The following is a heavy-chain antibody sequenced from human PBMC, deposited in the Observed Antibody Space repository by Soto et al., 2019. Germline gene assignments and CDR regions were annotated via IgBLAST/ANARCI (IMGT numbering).Heavy chain of an antibody. CDR3: AGRQYLASFDS. D-gene: IGHD2-2*01. Sequence: SETLSLTCTVSGGSISSDYWSWVRQPPGKGLEWIGYIYYSGSTNYNPSLKSRVTISVDTSKNQFSLKLSSVTAADTAVYYCAGRQYLASFDSWSQGTMVTVSS. J-gene: IGHJ4*02. CDR2: IYYSGST. CDR1: GGSISSDY. V-gene: IGHV4-59*08.